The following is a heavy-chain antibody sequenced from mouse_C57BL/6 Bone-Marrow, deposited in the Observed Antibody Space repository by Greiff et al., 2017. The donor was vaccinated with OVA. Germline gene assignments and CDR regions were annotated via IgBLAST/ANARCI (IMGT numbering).Heavy chain of an antibody. CDR3: ARWLPSYYAMDY. Sequence: QVQLQQSGAELVKPGASVKISCKASGYAFSSYWMNWVKQRPGKGLEWIGQIYPGDGDTNYNGKFKGKATLTADKSSSTAYMQLSSLTSEDSAVYFCARWLPSYYAMDYWGQGTSVTVSS. D-gene: IGHD2-2*01. CDR2: IYPGDGDT. V-gene: IGHV1-80*01. J-gene: IGHJ4*01. CDR1: GYAFSSYW.